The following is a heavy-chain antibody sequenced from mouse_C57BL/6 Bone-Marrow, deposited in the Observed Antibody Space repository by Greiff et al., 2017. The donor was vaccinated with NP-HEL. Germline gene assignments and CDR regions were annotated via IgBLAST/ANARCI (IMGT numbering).Heavy chain of an antibody. CDR3: TTDFDYYKYYFDY. CDR1: GFNIKDDY. CDR2: IDPENGDT. V-gene: IGHV14-4*01. J-gene: IGHJ2*01. Sequence: EVKLMESGAELVRPGASVKLSCTASGFNIKDDYMHWVKQRPEQGLEWIGWIDPENGDTEYASKFQGKATITADTSSNTAYLQLSSLTSEDTAVYYCTTDFDYYKYYFDYWGQGTTLTVSS. D-gene: IGHD1-1*01.